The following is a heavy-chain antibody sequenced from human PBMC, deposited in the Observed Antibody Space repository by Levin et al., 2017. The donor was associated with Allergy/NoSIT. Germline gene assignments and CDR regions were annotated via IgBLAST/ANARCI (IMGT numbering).Heavy chain of an antibody. CDR1: GYTFTSYG. CDR2: ISAYNGNT. Sequence: ASVKVSCKASGYTFTSYGISWVRQAPGQGLEWMGWISAYNGNTNYAQKLQGRVTMTTDTSTSTAYMELRSLRSDDTAVYYCARDALRAGPGDFWSGPEKNYYGMDVWGQGTTVTVSS. D-gene: IGHD3-3*01. CDR3: ARDALRAGPGDFWSGPEKNYYGMDV. J-gene: IGHJ6*02. V-gene: IGHV1-18*01.